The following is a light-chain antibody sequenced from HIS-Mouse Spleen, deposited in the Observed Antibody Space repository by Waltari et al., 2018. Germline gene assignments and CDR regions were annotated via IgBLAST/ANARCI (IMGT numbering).Light chain of an antibody. CDR3: AAWDDSLSGPV. V-gene: IGLV1-47*01. Sequence: QSVLTQPPSASGTPGQRVTIPCSGTSSNIGINYVYWYQQLPGTAPKLLIYRNNPRPSGVPDRFSGSKSGTSASLAISGLRSEDEADYYCAAWDDSLSGPVFGGGTKLTVL. CDR2: RNN. CDR1: SSNIGINY. J-gene: IGLJ3*02.